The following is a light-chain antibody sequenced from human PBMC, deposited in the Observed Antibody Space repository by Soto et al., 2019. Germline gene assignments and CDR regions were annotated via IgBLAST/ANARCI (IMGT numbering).Light chain of an antibody. J-gene: IGLJ2*01. Sequence: QSALTQPASVSGSPGQSITISCTGTSSDVGGYDYVSWYQLHPGKAPKLMVFDVSARPSGVPDRFSGSKSANTASLTISGLQTEDEADYYCCSYAGTYIPLFGGGTKLTVL. CDR2: DVS. CDR3: CSYAGTYIPL. V-gene: IGLV2-11*01. CDR1: SSDVGGYDY.